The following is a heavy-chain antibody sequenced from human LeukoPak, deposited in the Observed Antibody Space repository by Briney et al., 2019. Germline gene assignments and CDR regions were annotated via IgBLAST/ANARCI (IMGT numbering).Heavy chain of an antibody. Sequence: GGSLRLSCAASGFTFSDYYMSWIRQAPGKGLEWVSYISSSGGSIYYADSVKGRFTISRDNAKNSLYLQMNTLRADDTAVYYCARASVVTSPFDYWGQGTLVTVSS. D-gene: IGHD4-23*01. CDR1: GFTFSDYY. J-gene: IGHJ4*02. CDR3: ARASVVTSPFDY. CDR2: ISSSGGSI. V-gene: IGHV3-11*01.